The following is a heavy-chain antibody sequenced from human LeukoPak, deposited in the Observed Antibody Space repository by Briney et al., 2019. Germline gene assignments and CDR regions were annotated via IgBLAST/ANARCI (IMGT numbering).Heavy chain of an antibody. D-gene: IGHD3-22*01. CDR1: GYSFANKW. V-gene: IGHV5-51*01. J-gene: IGHJ4*02. Sequence: GESLKISCEASGYSFANKWIGWVRQMPGKGLEWMGIIYPRDSDTRYSPSFQGRVTISADKSINTAYLQWSSLEASDTAIYYCVRHNYYDTRGYYTLAYWGQGTLVTVSS. CDR3: VRHNYYDTRGYYTLAY. CDR2: IYPRDSDT.